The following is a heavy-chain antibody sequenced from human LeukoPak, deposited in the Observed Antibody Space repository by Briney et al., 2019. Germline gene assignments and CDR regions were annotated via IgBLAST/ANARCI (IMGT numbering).Heavy chain of an antibody. J-gene: IGHJ5*02. CDR2: INPNSGGT. D-gene: IGHD3-10*01. CDR3: ARAALSRVRGVMGFDP. CDR1: GYTFTGYY. Sequence: ASVKVSCKASGYTFTGYYMHWVRQAPGQGLERMGWINPNSGGTNYAQKFQGRVTMTRDTSISTAYMELSRPRSDDTAVYYCARAALSRVRGVMGFDPWGQGTLVTVSS. V-gene: IGHV1-2*02.